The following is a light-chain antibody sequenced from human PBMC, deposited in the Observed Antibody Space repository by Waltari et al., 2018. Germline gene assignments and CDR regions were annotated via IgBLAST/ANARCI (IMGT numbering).Light chain of an antibody. V-gene: IGLV2-23*01. CDR1: SSAVGSYNL. CDR2: EGS. Sequence: QSALTQPASVSGSPGQSLTVSCPGTSSAVGSYNLASWYQQHPGKAPKLMIYEGSKRPSGVSNRFSGSKSGNTASLTISGLQAEDEADYYCCSYAGSSTLLFGGGTKVTVL. CDR3: CSYAGSSTLL. J-gene: IGLJ2*01.